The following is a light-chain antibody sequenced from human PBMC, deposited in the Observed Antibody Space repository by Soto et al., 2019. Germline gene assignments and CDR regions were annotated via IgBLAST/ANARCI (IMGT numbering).Light chain of an antibody. J-gene: IGLJ3*02. V-gene: IGLV1-51*02. CDR1: SSNIGSDF. CDR2: ENN. Sequence: QSVLTQPPSVSAAPGQKVTISCSGSSSNIGSDFVSWYQQLPGTAPQLLIYENNKRPSGIPDRFSGSKSATPATLGITGLQTGDEADYYCAAWDTSLSGGVFGGGNKLTVL. CDR3: AAWDTSLSGGV.